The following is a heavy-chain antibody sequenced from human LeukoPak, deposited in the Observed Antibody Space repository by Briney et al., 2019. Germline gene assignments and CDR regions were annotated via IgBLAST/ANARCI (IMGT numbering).Heavy chain of an antibody. J-gene: IGHJ4*02. CDR1: GGTFSSYA. V-gene: IGHV1-69*05. CDR3: ARYRRDGYNYFFDY. D-gene: IGHD5-24*01. Sequence: SVKVSCKASGGTFSSYAISWVRQAPGQGLEWMGRIIPIFGTANYAQKFQGRVTITTDESTSTAYMELSSLRSEDTAVYYCARYRRDGYNYFFDYWGQGTLVTVSS. CDR2: IIPIFGTA.